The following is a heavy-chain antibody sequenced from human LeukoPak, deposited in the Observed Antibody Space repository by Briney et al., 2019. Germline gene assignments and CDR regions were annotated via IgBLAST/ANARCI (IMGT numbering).Heavy chain of an antibody. CDR2: IWYDGSNK. J-gene: IGHJ5*02. CDR3: AKDQGLNWFDP. Sequence: PGGSLRPSCAASGFTLSSYGMHWVRQAPGKGLEWVAVIWYDGSNKYYADSVKGRFTISRDNSKNTLYLQMNSLRAEDTAVYYCAKDQGLNWFDPWGQGTLVTVSS. CDR1: GFTLSSYG. V-gene: IGHV3-33*06.